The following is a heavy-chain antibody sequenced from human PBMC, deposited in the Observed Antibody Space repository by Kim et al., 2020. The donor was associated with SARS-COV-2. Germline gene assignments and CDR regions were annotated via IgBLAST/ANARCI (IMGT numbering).Heavy chain of an antibody. CDR2: IYSGGST. J-gene: IGHJ4*02. D-gene: IGHD1-26*01. CDR3: ARVSELFWAQYYFDY. Sequence: GGSLRLSCAASGFTVSSNYMSWVRQAPGKGLEWVSVIYSGGSTYYADSVKGRFTISRDNSKNTLYLQMNSLRAEDTAVYYCARVSELFWAQYYFDYWGQGTLVTVSS. V-gene: IGHV3-53*01. CDR1: GFTVSSNY.